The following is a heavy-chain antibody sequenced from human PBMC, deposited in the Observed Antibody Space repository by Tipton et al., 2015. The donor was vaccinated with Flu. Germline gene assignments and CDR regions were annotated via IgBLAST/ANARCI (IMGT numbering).Heavy chain of an antibody. CDR1: GYTFTAHY. J-gene: IGHJ3*02. CDR2: INPNDNGT. D-gene: IGHD5-24*01. V-gene: IGHV1-2*02. Sequence: QLVQSGAELKKPGASVKVSCKGSGYTFTAHYMHWVRQAPGQGLEWMGWINPNDNGTRYPQKLEGRVTMTRDTSISTVYMELTRLNSDDTAVYYCARDGAGYNGAFDMWGQGTTVIVSS. CDR3: ARDGAGYNGAFDM.